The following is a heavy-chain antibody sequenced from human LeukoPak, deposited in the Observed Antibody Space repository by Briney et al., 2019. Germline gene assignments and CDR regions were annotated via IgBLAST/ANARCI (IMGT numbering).Heavy chain of an antibody. Sequence: TSETLSLTCDVSSGSITLTNYWSRVRQPPGKGLEWIGEVNLEGSTNYNPSLMGRVAISVDTSENHVSLQMTSVSAADTAVCYCAREGGPYRPLDYSGQGTLVTVS. V-gene: IGHV4-4*02. CDR1: SGSITLTNY. D-gene: IGHD3-16*01. CDR2: VNLEGST. CDR3: AREGGPYRPLDY. J-gene: IGHJ4*02.